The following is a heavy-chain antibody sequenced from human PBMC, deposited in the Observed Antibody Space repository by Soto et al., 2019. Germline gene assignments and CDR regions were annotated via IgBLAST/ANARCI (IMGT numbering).Heavy chain of an antibody. CDR3: ARWGTTGGLDV. CDR2: TSYDGSYK. Sequence: QVQLVESGGGVVQPGTSLRLSCVGSGFTFRSYVIHWVRQAPGKGLEWVALTSYDGSYKYYDDSVKGRFTISRDNSRNTVDLQMDSPRLEDTALYYCARWGTTGGLDVWGQGTLVSVSS. D-gene: IGHD3-16*01. CDR1: GFTFRSYV. J-gene: IGHJ1*01. V-gene: IGHV3-30*19.